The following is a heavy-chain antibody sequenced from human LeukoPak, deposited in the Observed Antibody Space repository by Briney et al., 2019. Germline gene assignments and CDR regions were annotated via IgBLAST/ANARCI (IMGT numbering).Heavy chain of an antibody. CDR2: INHSGST. J-gene: IGHJ6*02. D-gene: IGHD4-17*01. CDR1: GGSFSGYY. V-gene: IGHV4-34*01. Sequence: SETLSLTCAVYGGSFSGYYWSWIRQSPGKGLEWIGEINHSGSTNYNPSLKSRVTISVDTSKNQFSLKLSSVTAADTAVYYCARGLGRGDYGDYDHYYGMDVWGQGTTVTVSS. CDR3: ARGLGRGDYGDYDHYYGMDV.